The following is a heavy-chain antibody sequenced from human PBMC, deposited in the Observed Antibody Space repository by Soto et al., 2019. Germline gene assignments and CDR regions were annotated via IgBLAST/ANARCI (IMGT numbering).Heavy chain of an antibody. CDR1: GGSMISYY. Sequence: SETLSLTCTVPGGSMISYYWSWIRQPPGRGLEWIGFIYYAGSTKYNPSLNSRVTISVDTSKNQFSLTVTSVTAADTAVYYCARRIVATEPFAYWGQGTLVTVSS. J-gene: IGHJ4*02. CDR3: ARRIVATEPFAY. D-gene: IGHD5-12*01. V-gene: IGHV4-59*08. CDR2: IYYAGST.